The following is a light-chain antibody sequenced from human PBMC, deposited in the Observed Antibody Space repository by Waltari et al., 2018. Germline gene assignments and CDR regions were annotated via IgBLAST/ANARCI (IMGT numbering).Light chain of an antibody. CDR2: AAS. V-gene: IGKV1-39*01. CDR3: HQSYSSPPT. J-gene: IGKJ1*01. Sequence: DIQMTQSPSSLSASVGDRVTITCRASQTISSYLNWYQQKPGKAPKVLIYAASSLQTGVPSRFSCSGSGTHFTLTISSLQSEDFATYYCHQSYSSPPTFGQGTKVEIK. CDR1: QTISSY.